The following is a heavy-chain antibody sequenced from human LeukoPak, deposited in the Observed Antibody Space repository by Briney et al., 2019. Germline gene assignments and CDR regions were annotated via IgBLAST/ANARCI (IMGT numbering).Heavy chain of an antibody. CDR1: GGSISSYY. CDR3: ARAVLSGAAGYYFDY. CDR2: IYYSGST. V-gene: IGHV4-59*12. D-gene: IGHD6-13*01. J-gene: IGHJ4*02. Sequence: SETLSLTCTVSGGSISSYYWSWIRQPPGKGLEWIGYIYYSGSTNYNPSLKSRVTISVDRSKNQFSLNLSSVTAADTAVYYCARAVLSGAAGYYFDYWGQGTLVTVSS.